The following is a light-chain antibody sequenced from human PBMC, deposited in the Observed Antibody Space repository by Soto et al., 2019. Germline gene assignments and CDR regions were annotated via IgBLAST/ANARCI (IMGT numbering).Light chain of an antibody. CDR3: SSYRSSNTVV. V-gene: IGLV2-14*01. J-gene: IGLJ2*01. CDR1: SSDVGGYEY. Sequence: QSALTQPASVSGSPGQSITISCTGTSSDVGGYEYVSWYQQHPGRAPKLMIYEVNNRPSGVSNRFSGSKSGNTASLTISGLQAEDEADYYCSSYRSSNTVVFGGGTKVTVL. CDR2: EVN.